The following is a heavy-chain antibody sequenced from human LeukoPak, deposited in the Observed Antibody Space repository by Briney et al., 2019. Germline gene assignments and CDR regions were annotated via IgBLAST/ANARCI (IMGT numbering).Heavy chain of an antibody. V-gene: IGHV4-59*01. D-gene: IGHD6-19*01. CDR1: GGSINSYY. J-gene: IGHJ5*02. CDR2: IYYSGST. CDR3: ARHKQWLATFDP. Sequence: PSETLSLTCTVSGGSINSYYWSWIRQPPGKGLEWIGYIYYSGSTNYNPSLKSRVTISVDTSKNQFSLKLTSVTAADTAVYYCARHKQWLATFDPWGQGTLVIVSS.